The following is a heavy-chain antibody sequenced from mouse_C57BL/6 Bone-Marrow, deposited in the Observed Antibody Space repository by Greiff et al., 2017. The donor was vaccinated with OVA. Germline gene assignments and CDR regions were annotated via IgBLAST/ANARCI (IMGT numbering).Heavy chain of an antibody. V-gene: IGHV1-74*01. CDR1: GYTFTSYW. CDR2: IYPSDSET. J-gene: IGHJ3*01. Sequence: VQLQQPGAELVKPGASVKVSCKASGYTFTSYWMHWVKQRPGQGLEWIGRIYPSDSETNYTQKFKGKATLTVDKSSSTAYMQLSSLTSEDSAVYYCASSSFAYWGQGTLVTVSA. CDR3: ASSSFAY.